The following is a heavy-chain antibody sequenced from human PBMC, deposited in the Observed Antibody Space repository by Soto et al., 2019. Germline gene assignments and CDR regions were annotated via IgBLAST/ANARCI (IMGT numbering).Heavy chain of an antibody. J-gene: IGHJ6*02. CDR3: ARVWGGRVVPAAQIYYYYGMDV. CDR2: IWYDGSNK. V-gene: IGHV3-33*01. D-gene: IGHD2-2*01. Sequence: VGSLRLSCAASGLTFSSYGMHWVRQAPGKGLEWVAVIWYDGSNKYYADSVKGRFTISRDNSKNTLYLQMNSLRAEDTAVYYCARVWGGRVVPAAQIYYYYGMDVWGQGTTVTVSS. CDR1: GLTFSSYG.